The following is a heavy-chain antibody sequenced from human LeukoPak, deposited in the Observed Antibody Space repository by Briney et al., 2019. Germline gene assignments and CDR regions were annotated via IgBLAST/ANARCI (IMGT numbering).Heavy chain of an antibody. V-gene: IGHV1-2*02. J-gene: IGHJ3*02. Sequence: GASVKVSCKASGYIFSGYYINWVRQAPGQGLEWMGWINPKSGATKYAQKFQGRITMTGDTSIGTAYVELSRLRSDDTAVYYCAHCSYYLDAFDMWGQGTLVIVSS. CDR3: AHCSYYLDAFDM. D-gene: IGHD3-10*01. CDR2: INPKSGAT. CDR1: GYIFSGYY.